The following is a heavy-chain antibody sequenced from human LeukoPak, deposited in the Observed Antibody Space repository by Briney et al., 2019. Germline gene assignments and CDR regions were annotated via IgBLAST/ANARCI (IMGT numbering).Heavy chain of an antibody. CDR2: INPNSGGT. V-gene: IGHV1-2*02. J-gene: IGHJ4*02. D-gene: IGHD5-18*01. CDR3: ARRYSYAYGYLDY. Sequence: ASVNVSCKASGYTFTGYYMHWVRQAPGQGFEWMGWINPNSGGTNYAQKFQGRVTMTRETSISTANMELNSLRSDDTAVYYSARRYSYAYGYLDYWGQGTLVTVVS. CDR1: GYTFTGYY.